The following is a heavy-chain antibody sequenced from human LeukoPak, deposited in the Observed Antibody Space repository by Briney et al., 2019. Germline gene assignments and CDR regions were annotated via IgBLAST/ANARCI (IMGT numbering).Heavy chain of an antibody. CDR3: VKVCHSDFWTGPFDP. J-gene: IGHJ5*02. V-gene: IGHV3-64D*06. CDR2: ISGNGANT. D-gene: IGHD3/OR15-3a*01. Sequence: PGGSLRLSCSASGFTFSNYPMHWVRQAPGKRLEYVSAISGNGANTYHADSVKGRFTISRDNSKNTLYFQMISLTPEDTAVYYCVKVCHSDFWTGPFDPWGQGTLVTVSS. CDR1: GFTFSNYP.